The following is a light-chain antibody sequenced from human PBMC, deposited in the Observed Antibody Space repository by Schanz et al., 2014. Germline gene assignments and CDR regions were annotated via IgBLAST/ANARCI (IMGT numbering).Light chain of an antibody. CDR2: DVS. J-gene: IGLJ3*02. V-gene: IGLV2-14*03. Sequence: QSVLTQPASVSGSPGQSITLSCTGTSSDIGGYNFVSWYRQHPGKAPKLMIYDVSKRPSGVPDRFSGSKSGNTASLTISGLQAEDEADYYCSSYAGTNNFGVFGGGTKLTVL. CDR3: SSYAGTNNFGV. CDR1: SSDIGGYNF.